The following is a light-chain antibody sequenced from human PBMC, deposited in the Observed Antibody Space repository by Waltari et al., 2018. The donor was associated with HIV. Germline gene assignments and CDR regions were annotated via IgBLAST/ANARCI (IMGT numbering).Light chain of an antibody. CDR1: SSDVGGYNY. V-gene: IGLV2-11*01. Sequence: QSALIQRRSVSGPPAQSVTISCTGTSSDVGGYNYVSWYQQHPGKAPQLMIYDLTKRPSGDPDRFSGSKSGNTASLTISGLQAEDEADYYCCADAGSYACVFGGGTKVTVL. CDR2: DLT. J-gene: IGLJ2*01. CDR3: CADAGSYACV.